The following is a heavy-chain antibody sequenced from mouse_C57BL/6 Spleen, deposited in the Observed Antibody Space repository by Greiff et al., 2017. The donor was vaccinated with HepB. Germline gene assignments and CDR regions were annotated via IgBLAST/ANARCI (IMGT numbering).Heavy chain of an antibody. D-gene: IGHD1-1*01. Sequence: VKLVESGPELVKPGASVKLSCKASGYTFTSYDINWVKQRPGQGLEWIGWIYPRDGSTKYNEKFKGKATLTVDTSSSTAYMELHSLTSEDSAVYFCARLLRYYAMDYWGQGTSVTVSS. CDR2: IYPRDGST. V-gene: IGHV1-85*01. CDR3: ARLLRYYAMDY. CDR1: GYTFTSYD. J-gene: IGHJ4*01.